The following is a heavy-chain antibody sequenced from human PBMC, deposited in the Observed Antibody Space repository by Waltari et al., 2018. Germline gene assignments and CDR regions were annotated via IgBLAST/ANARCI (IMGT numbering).Heavy chain of an antibody. D-gene: IGHD7-27*01. Sequence: EVQLVESGGGLIQPGGSLRLSCEVSGWTVSSIYIGWVRQAPGKGLEWVSVIYSGGDTYDADAVRGRFTISRDNSKNTLYLQMNSLRVEDTALYYCATWTGGSLGAFDNWGQGTMVTVSS. J-gene: IGHJ3*02. CDR1: GWTVSSIY. V-gene: IGHV3-53*01. CDR2: IYSGGDT. CDR3: ATWTGGSLGAFDN.